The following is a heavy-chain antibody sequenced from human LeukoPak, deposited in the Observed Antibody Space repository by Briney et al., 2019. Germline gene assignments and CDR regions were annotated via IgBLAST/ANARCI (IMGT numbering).Heavy chain of an antibody. V-gene: IGHV5-51*01. CDR2: IYPGDSDT. D-gene: IGHD6-19*01. CDR1: GYSFTSYW. CDR3: ARLTRIAVAGPDY. J-gene: IGHJ4*02. Sequence: GECLEISCKGSGYSFTSYWIGWVRQMPGKGLEWMGIIYPGDSDTRYSPSFQGQATISAGKSISTAYLQWSSLKASDTAMYYCARLTRIAVAGPDYWGQGTLVTVSS.